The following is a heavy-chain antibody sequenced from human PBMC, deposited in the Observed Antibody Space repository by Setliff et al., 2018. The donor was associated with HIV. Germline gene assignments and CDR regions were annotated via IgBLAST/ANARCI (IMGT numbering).Heavy chain of an antibody. CDR1: GGSITSYY. CDR3: ARQGGYNSPLVV. CDR2: IFDSGTT. J-gene: IGHJ4*02. V-gene: IGHV4-59*08. Sequence: PSETLSLTCTVSGGSITSYYWNWIRQSPGKGLEWIGYIFDSGTTKYNPSVTSRVTISVDASKNQFFLQLISVTAADTAVYYCARQGGYNSPLVVWGQGKLVTVSS. D-gene: IGHD2-21*01.